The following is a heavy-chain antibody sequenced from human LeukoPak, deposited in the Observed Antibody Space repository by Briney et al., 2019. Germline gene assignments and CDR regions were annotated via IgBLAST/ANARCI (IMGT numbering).Heavy chain of an antibody. CDR1: GFTFNNYY. CDR2: IGSTGSYI. Sequence: TLGSPRLSCAGSGFTFNNYYMSWVRQAPGRGLEWVSSIGSTGSYIFYADSVKVRFTISRDNAKNSLFLQMNSLRAEDTAVYYCARDVLQYNYAFGYWGQGTLVTVSS. CDR3: ARDVLQYNYAFGY. V-gene: IGHV3-21*01. D-gene: IGHD5-18*01. J-gene: IGHJ4*02.